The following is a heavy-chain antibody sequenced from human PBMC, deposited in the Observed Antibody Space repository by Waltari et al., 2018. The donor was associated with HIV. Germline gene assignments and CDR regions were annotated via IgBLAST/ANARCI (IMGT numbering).Heavy chain of an antibody. J-gene: IGHJ6*02. D-gene: IGHD2-2*01. CDR2: IHHVDSTT. Sequence: DVQLVQSGAELKKPGETLQISCKGSGHNVTTYCIGCVRQMPGKGLGWMGIIHHVDSTTGYRPSLRGRVTLPVEKCIPTAHLQWSRLQASDTATDYCARLGYRGSAGCPSACPYCYGMGVRRLGPTVLVS. V-gene: IGHV5-51*01. CDR3: ARLGYRGSAGCPSACPYCYGMGV. CDR1: GHNVTTYC.